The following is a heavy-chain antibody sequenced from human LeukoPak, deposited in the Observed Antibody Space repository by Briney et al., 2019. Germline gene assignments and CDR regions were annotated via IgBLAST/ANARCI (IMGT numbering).Heavy chain of an antibody. V-gene: IGHV3-30*18. CDR3: AKDGFGVVVPAAPYYYGMDV. CDR1: GFTFSSYG. J-gene: IGHJ6*02. Sequence: GGSLRLSCAASGFTFSSYGMHWVRQAPGKGLEWVAVISYDGSNKYYADSVKGRFTISRDNSKNTLYLQMNSLRAEDTAVYYCAKDGFGVVVPAAPYYYGMDVWGQGTTVTVSS. CDR2: ISYDGSNK. D-gene: IGHD2-2*01.